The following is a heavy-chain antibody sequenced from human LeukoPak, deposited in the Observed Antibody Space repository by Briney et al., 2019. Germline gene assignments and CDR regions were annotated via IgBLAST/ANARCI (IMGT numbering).Heavy chain of an antibody. V-gene: IGHV3-9*03. D-gene: IGHD6-13*01. J-gene: IGHJ4*02. CDR1: GFTLDNYA. CDR2: TRWISGQI. CDR3: AKDIGSSWYGNYFDY. Sequence: GGSLTLSCPASGFTLDNYAMHWDRQAPGEGLGWVSGTRWISGQIGYAGSVKGRFTISRDKAKNSLYLQMNSLRAEDMALYYCAKDIGSSWYGNYFDYWGQGTLVTVSS.